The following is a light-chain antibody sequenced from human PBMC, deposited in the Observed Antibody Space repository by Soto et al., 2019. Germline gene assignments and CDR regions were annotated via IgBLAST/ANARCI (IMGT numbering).Light chain of an antibody. V-gene: IGKV1-5*01. Sequence: DIQMTQPPPTLSASVGDRVTITCRASQSISTWLAWYQQKPGKAPKLLIYGASTLESGVPSRFSGSGSGTEFTLTISSLQPDDFATFYCQHYNSHSPTFGQGTKVEIK. J-gene: IGKJ1*01. CDR1: QSISTW. CDR2: GAS. CDR3: QHYNSHSPT.